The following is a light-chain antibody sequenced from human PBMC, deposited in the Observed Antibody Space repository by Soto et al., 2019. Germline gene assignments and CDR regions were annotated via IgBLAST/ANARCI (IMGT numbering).Light chain of an antibody. J-gene: IGKJ4*01. V-gene: IGKV1-39*01. CDR3: QQSYTSPVT. CDR1: QSISSY. CDR2: GAS. Sequence: DLKMTHSSSSLPPPLEDRVTFTGLASQSISSYLKWYEQKPGTAPNLLIYGASNLQSGVPSRFSGGGSGTDFTLTISSLQPEDFGTYYCQQSYTSPVTFGGGTKVDI.